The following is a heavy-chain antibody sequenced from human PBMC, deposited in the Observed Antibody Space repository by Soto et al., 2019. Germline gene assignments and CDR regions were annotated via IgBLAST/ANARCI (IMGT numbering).Heavy chain of an antibody. CDR1: GGSISSYY. CDR2: IYYSGST. J-gene: IGHJ4*02. V-gene: IGHV4-59*01. D-gene: IGHD2-15*01. Sequence: SETLSLTCTVSGGSISSYYWSWIRQPPGKGLEWIGYIYYSGSTNYNPSLKSRVTISVDTSRNQFSLKLSSVTAADTAVYYCARGIYCSGGSCYPQFDYWGQGTLVTVSS. CDR3: ARGIYCSGGSCYPQFDY.